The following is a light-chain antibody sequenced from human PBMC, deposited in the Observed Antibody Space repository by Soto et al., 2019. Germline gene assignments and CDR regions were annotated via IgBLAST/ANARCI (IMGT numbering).Light chain of an antibody. V-gene: IGLV2-14*01. CDR1: SSDVGGYNY. Sequence: QSALTQPASVSGSPGQSITISCTGTSSDVGGYNYVSWYQQHPGKAPKLMIYEVSNRPSGVSNRVSGSKSGNTASLTISGLQAEDEADYYCSSYTSSSTLEVVFGGGTKVTVL. CDR2: EVS. J-gene: IGLJ2*01. CDR3: SSYTSSSTLEVV.